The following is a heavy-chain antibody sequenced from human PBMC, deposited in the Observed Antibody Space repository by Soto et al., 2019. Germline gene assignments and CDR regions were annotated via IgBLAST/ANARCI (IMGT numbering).Heavy chain of an antibody. J-gene: IGHJ4*02. V-gene: IGHV4-31*03. CDR2: IYYSEST. Sequence: QVHLQESGPGLVKPSQTLSLTCTVSGASINIPAYYWSWVRQHPERGLEWIGYIYYSESTYYNPSLKNRVTISLDMSKNEFSLKLNSASVADTAIYYCVRVTRYGAGTQGFDVWGQGTLVTVSS. CDR1: GASINIPAYY. D-gene: IGHD3-10*01. CDR3: VRVTRYGAGTQGFDV.